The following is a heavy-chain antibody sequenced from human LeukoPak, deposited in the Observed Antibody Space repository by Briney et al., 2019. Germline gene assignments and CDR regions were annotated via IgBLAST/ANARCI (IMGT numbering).Heavy chain of an antibody. CDR3: ARYYYGSGSYIWFDP. Sequence: SETLSLTCTVSGGSISSRSFYWGWIRQPPGKGLEWIGSLYYSGNTYYNPSLKSRVTISVDTSKSQFSLKLSSVTATDTAVYYCARYYYGSGSYIWFDPWGQGTLVTVSS. J-gene: IGHJ5*02. V-gene: IGHV4-39*01. D-gene: IGHD3-10*01. CDR2: LYYSGNT. CDR1: GGSISSRSFY.